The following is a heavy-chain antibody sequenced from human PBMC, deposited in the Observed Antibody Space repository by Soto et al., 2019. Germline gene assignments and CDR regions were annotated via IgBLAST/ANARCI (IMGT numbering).Heavy chain of an antibody. D-gene: IGHD3-10*01. CDR1: GFTFSNYA. V-gene: IGHV3-23*01. CDR2: ISGTGGGT. CDR3: AIRGFYGSGIPDYYGVDV. Sequence: EVHLLESGGGLVQPGGSLRLSCAASGFTFSNYAMTWVRQSPGKGLEWVSVISGTGGGTNNADSAKGRFTNYRDNSKNTFYVPMNSLSAEDTALYYCAIRGFYGSGIPDYYGVDVWSQGTGGTVSS. J-gene: IGHJ6*02.